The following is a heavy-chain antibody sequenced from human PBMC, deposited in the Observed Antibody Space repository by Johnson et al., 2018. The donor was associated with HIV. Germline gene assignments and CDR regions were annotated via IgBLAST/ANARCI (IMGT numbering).Heavy chain of an antibody. CDR3: ARGIGDEYAFDV. V-gene: IGHV3-9*01. Sequence: VQLVESGGGLVQPGRSLRLSCAASGFTFDDYAMHWVRQAPGKGLEWVSGISWNSGSIGYADSVKGRFTISRDNAKNSLYLQMNSLRVEDTALYYCARGIGDEYAFDVWGQGTMVTVSS. CDR1: GFTFDDYA. D-gene: IGHD2-21*01. CDR2: ISWNSGSI. J-gene: IGHJ3*01.